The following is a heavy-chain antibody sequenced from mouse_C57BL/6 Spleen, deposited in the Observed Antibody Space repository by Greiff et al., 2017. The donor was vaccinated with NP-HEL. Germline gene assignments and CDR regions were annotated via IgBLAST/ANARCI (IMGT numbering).Heavy chain of an antibody. J-gene: IGHJ2*01. Sequence: VQLQESGAELVRPGTSVKVSCKASGYAFTNYLIEWVKQRPGQGLEWIGVINPGSGGTNYNEKFKGKATLTADKSSSTAYMQLSSLTAEDSAVYFCARGDHDYWGQGTTLTVSS. V-gene: IGHV1-54*01. CDR1: GYAFTNYL. CDR2: INPGSGGT. CDR3: ARGDHDY.